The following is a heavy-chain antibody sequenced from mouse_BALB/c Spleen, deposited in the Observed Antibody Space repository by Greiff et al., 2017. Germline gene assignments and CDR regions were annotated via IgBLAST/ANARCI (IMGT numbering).Heavy chain of an antibody. D-gene: IGHD2-1*01. CDR2: IYPGNVNT. V-gene: IGHV1S56*01. CDR3: ARGDGNYYAMDY. CDR1: GYTFTSYY. J-gene: IGHJ4*01. Sequence: VQLQQSGPELVKPGASVRISCKASGYTFTSYYIHWVKQRPGQGLEWIGRIYPGNVNTKYNEKFKGKATLTADKSSSTAYMQLSSLTSEDSAVYFCARGDGNYYAMDYWGQGTSVTVSS.